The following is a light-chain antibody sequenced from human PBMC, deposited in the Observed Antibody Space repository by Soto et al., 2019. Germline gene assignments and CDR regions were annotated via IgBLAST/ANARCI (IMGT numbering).Light chain of an antibody. Sequence: EIVMTQSPATLSESAGERATLSCRASQSLANNLLAWYQQKPGQPPRLLIYGASTRATGIPARFSGSGSGTEFTLTISSLQSEDFAVYYCQQYNAWPLTFGGGTKVEI. CDR2: GAS. CDR3: QQYNAWPLT. V-gene: IGKV3-15*01. J-gene: IGKJ4*01. CDR1: QSLANN.